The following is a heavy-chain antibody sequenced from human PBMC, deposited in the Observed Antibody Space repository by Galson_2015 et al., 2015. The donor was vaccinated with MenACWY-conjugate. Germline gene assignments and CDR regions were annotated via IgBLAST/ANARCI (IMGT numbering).Heavy chain of an antibody. Sequence: SLRLSCAASGFTFSSYWMSWVRQAPGKGLEWVANIKQDGSEKYYVDSVKGRFTTSRDNAKNSLYLQMNSLRAEDTAVYYCARQDGYSYGSYYGMDVWGQGTTVTVSS. D-gene: IGHD5-18*01. CDR2: IKQDGSEK. V-gene: IGHV3-7*03. CDR1: GFTFSSYW. CDR3: ARQDGYSYGSYYGMDV. J-gene: IGHJ6*02.